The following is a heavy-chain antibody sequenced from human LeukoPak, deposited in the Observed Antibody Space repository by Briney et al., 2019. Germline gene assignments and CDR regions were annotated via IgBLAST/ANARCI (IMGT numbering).Heavy chain of an antibody. Sequence: SETLSLTCTVSGYSISSGYYWGWVRQPPGKGLEWIGTVYHSGSTYYNPSLRSRVTISVETSKNQFSLKVRSMTAADTAVYYCARDPENYGPGSYAHWGQGTLVTVSS. CDR1: GYSISSGYY. CDR3: ARDPENYGPGSYAH. V-gene: IGHV4-38-2*02. CDR2: VYHSGST. J-gene: IGHJ4*02. D-gene: IGHD3-10*01.